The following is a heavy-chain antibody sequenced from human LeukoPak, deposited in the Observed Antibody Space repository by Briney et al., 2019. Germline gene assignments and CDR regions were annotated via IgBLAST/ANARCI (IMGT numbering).Heavy chain of an antibody. CDR2: IRYDGKEI. J-gene: IGHJ4*02. V-gene: IGHV3-30*02. CDR3: VKDLIDSSGLYTYLD. D-gene: IGHD6-19*01. CDR1: GFPLTKYG. Sequence: GGSLRLFCAASGFPLTKYGIHWVRQAPARGLEWVTFIRYDGKEIYYADSGRGRFSNSRDNSRSTVYLQMNSLRPKDTGVYYCVKDLIDSSGLYTYLDWGQGTLVTVSA.